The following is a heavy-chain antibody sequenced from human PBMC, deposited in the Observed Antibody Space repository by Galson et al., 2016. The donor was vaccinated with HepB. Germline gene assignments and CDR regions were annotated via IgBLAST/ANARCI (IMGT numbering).Heavy chain of an antibody. CDR2: IWYDGINK. CDR3: ARGPGSYYRGREYYYGMGV. Sequence: SLRLSCAASGFTFSSYGMRWVRQAPGKGLEWMAVIWYDGINKYYGDSVQGRFTISRDNSRNTLYLQMNSLRVEDTAVYYCARGPGSYYRGREYYYGMGVWGQGTTVTVSS. V-gene: IGHV3-33*01. J-gene: IGHJ6*02. CDR1: GFTFSSYG. D-gene: IGHD3-10*01.